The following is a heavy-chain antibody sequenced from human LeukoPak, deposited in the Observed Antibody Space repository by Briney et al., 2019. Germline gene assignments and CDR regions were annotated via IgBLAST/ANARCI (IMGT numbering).Heavy chain of an antibody. Sequence: RPSETLSLTCIVSGDSIRSSGYYWGWIRQPPGKGLEWIGSMFYGETTSYSLSLQSRVTISLDTSKNQFSLRLNSVTAADTAVYYCARLERSRMDGAQYWGQGTLVTVSS. CDR3: ARLERSRMDGAQY. D-gene: IGHD4/OR15-4a*01. J-gene: IGHJ4*02. CDR2: MFYGETT. V-gene: IGHV4-39*01. CDR1: GDSIRSSGYY.